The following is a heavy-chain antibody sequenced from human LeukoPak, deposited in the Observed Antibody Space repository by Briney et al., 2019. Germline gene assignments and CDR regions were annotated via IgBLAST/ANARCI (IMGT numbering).Heavy chain of an antibody. CDR3: AKGSYYYDSADYFDY. V-gene: IGHV3-23*01. Sequence: GGSLRLSCAASGFTFSSYAMSWVRQAPGKGLEWVSTLSGSGGNTYYADSVEGRATLAKDTSKNTLYLQMNSLRAEDTAVYHCAKGSYYYDSADYFDYWGQGTLVTVSS. J-gene: IGHJ4*02. CDR2: LSGSGGNT. CDR1: GFTFSSYA. D-gene: IGHD3-22*01.